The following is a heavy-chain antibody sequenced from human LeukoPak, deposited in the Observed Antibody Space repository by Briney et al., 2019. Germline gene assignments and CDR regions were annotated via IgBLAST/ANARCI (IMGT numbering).Heavy chain of an antibody. J-gene: IGHJ3*02. Sequence: PSQTLSLTCTVSGGSISSYYWSWIRQPPGKGLEWIGYIYYSGSTNYNPSLKSRVAISVDTSKNQFSLKLSSVTAADTAVYYCARYKVTMVRGVRGRDAFDIWGQGTMVTVSS. D-gene: IGHD3-10*01. V-gene: IGHV4-59*01. CDR2: IYYSGST. CDR1: GGSISSYY. CDR3: ARYKVTMVRGVRGRDAFDI.